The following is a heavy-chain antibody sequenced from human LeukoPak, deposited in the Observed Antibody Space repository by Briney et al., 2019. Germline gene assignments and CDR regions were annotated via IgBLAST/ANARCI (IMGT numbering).Heavy chain of an antibody. J-gene: IGHJ3*02. D-gene: IGHD3-22*01. CDR3: ARASAMIVVVGGAFDI. CDR2: ISSSGSTI. Sequence: PGGSLRLSCAASGFTFSSYEMNWVRQAPGKGLEWVSYISSSGSTIYYADSVKGRFTISRDNAKNSLYLQMNSLRAEDTAVYYCARASAMIVVVGGAFDIWGQGTMVTVSS. V-gene: IGHV3-48*03. CDR1: GFTFSSYE.